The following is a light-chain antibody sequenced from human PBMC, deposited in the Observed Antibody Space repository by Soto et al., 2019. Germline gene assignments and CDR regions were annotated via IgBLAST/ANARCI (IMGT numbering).Light chain of an antibody. CDR2: GSS. V-gene: IGKV3-20*01. Sequence: EIVLTQSPGTLSLSPGEGATLSCRASQSVSNNFVAWYQQRPGKAPRLLIYGSSSRASGIPDRFSGSGSGTDFTLTISRLEHEDFAVYYCQQYCCSLLSFGGGTKVEIK. J-gene: IGKJ4*01. CDR3: QQYCCSLLS. CDR1: QSVSNNF.